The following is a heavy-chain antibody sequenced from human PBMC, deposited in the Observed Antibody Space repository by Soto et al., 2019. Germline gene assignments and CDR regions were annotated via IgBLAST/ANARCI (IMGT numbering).Heavy chain of an antibody. CDR3: AVYDYVWGSYLKDY. J-gene: IGHJ4*02. CDR2: ISSSSSYI. CDR1: GFTFSSYS. V-gene: IGHV3-21*01. D-gene: IGHD3-16*02. Sequence: EVQLVESGGGLVKPGGSLRLSCAASGFTFSSYSMNWVRQAPGKGLEWVSSISSSSSYIYYADSVKGRFIISRDNAKHSLYLQMNSLRGEDTAVYYCAVYDYVWGSYLKDYWGQGTLVTVSS.